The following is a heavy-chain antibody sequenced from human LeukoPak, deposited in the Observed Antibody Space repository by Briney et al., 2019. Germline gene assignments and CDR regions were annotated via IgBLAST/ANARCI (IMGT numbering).Heavy chain of an antibody. J-gene: IGHJ4*02. D-gene: IGHD3-3*01. Sequence: GVSLRLSCAASGFTVSSNYMSWVRQAPGKGLEWVSVIYSGGSTYYADSVKGRFTISRDNSKNTLYLQMNSLRAEDTAVYYCAGEVSIFGVVHNHWGQGTLVTVSS. CDR2: IYSGGST. CDR3: AGEVSIFGVVHNH. V-gene: IGHV3-53*01. CDR1: GFTVSSNY.